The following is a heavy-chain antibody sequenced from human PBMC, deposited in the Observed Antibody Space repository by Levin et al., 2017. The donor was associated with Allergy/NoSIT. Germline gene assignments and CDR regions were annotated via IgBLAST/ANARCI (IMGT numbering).Heavy chain of an antibody. V-gene: IGHV1-8*01. J-gene: IGHJ6*02. Sequence: PGGSLRLSCKASGYTFTSYDINWVRQATGQGLEWMGWMNPNSGNTGYAQKFQGRVTMTRNTSISTAYMELSSLRSEDTAVYYCAREGCSGGSCRPKRDYDYGMDVWGQGTTVTVSS. CDR1: GYTFTSYD. D-gene: IGHD2-15*01. CDR2: MNPNSGNT. CDR3: AREGCSGGSCRPKRDYDYGMDV.